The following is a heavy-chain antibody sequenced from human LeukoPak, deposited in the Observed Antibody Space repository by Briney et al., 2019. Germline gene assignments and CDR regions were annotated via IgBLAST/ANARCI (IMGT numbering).Heavy chain of an antibody. J-gene: IGHJ4*02. V-gene: IGHV4-34*01. CDR1: GGSFSGYY. Sequence: KSSETLSLTCAVYGGSFSGYYWSWIRQPPGKGLEWIGEINHSGSTNYNPSLKSRVTISVDTSKNQFSLKLSSVTAADTAVYYCARRVGPATGLFDYWGQGTLVTVSS. CDR2: INHSGST. CDR3: ARRVGPATGLFDY. D-gene: IGHD3-10*01.